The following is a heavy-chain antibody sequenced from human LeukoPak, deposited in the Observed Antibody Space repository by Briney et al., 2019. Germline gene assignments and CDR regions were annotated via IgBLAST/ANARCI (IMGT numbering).Heavy chain of an antibody. D-gene: IGHD1-26*01. V-gene: IGHV3-53*01. J-gene: IGHJ4*02. CDR2: IYSGGST. CDR3: ARGYSGSYDY. Sequence: GGSLRLSCAASGFTFSNSAMGWVRQAPGKGLEWVSVIYSGGSTYYADSVKGRFTISRDNSKNTLYLQTNSLRAEDTAVYYCARGYSGSYDYWGQGTLVTVSS. CDR1: GFTFSNSA.